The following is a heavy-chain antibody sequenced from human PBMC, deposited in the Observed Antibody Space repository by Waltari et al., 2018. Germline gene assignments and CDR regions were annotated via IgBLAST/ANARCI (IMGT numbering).Heavy chain of an antibody. J-gene: IGHJ3*02. D-gene: IGHD1-26*01. Sequence: EVQLVESGGGLVKPGGSLRLSCAASGFTFSNAWMSWVRQAPGKGLGWVGRIKSKTDVGTTDSAAAVKGRFTISRDDSKNTLYLQMNSRKTEDTAVYYCTTTPFYRGSYYDAFDIWGQGTMVTVSS. V-gene: IGHV3-15*01. CDR2: IKSKTDVGTT. CDR1: GFTFSNAW. CDR3: TTTPFYRGSYYDAFDI.